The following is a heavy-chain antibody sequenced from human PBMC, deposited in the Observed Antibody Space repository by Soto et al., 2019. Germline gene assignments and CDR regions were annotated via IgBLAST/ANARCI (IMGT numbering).Heavy chain of an antibody. J-gene: IGHJ4*02. V-gene: IGHV1-69*01. CDR3: ATRGTQGRWLEFADY. Sequence: QVQLLQSGAEVKRPGSSVKVSCEASGGTFSSLGFTWVRQAPGQGLEWMGGIIPISGRTTFAQKFQGRVTITADESTRATYIELTTLTSDYTAMYYCATRGTQGRWLEFADYWGQGTLVTVSS. CDR1: GGTFSSLG. D-gene: IGHD5-12*01. CDR2: IIPISGRT.